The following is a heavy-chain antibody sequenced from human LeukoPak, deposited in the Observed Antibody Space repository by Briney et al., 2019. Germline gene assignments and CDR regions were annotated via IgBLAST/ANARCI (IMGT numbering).Heavy chain of an antibody. Sequence: PSETLSLTCAVYGGSVSGYYWSWIRQPPGKGLEWSGEINHSGSTNYNPSLKSRVTISVDTSKNQFSLKLSSVTAADTAVYYCAGGVVVPAAARSTNWFDPWGQGTLVTVSS. V-gene: IGHV4-34*01. CDR1: GGSVSGYY. D-gene: IGHD2-2*01. J-gene: IGHJ5*02. CDR3: AGGVVVPAAARSTNWFDP. CDR2: INHSGST.